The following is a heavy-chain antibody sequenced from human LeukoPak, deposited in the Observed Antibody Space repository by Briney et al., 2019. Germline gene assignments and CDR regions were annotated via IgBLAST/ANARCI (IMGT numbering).Heavy chain of an antibody. J-gene: IGHJ4*02. Sequence: SETLSLTCTVSGGSISSSNYFWGWIRQPPGKGLEWIGSVYYSGSTYYNPSLKSRVTISVDTSKNQFTLKLSSVTAADTAVYYCARQIGYGSGWYLDYWGQGTLVTVSS. CDR1: GGSISSSNYF. D-gene: IGHD6-19*01. CDR2: VYYSGST. V-gene: IGHV4-39*01. CDR3: ARQIGYGSGWYLDY.